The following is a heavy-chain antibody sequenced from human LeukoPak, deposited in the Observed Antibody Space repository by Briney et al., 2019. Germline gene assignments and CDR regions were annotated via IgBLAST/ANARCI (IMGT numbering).Heavy chain of an antibody. CDR3: ARDEWFGEFYYYYGMDV. D-gene: IGHD3-10*01. V-gene: IGHV3-11*01. Sequence: PGGSLRLSCAASGFTFSDYYMSWIRQAPGKGLEWVSYISSSGSTIYYADSVKGRFTISRDNAKNSPYLQMNSLRAEDTAVYYCARDEWFGEFYYYYGMDVWGQGTTVTVSS. CDR2: ISSSGSTI. J-gene: IGHJ6*02. CDR1: GFTFSDYY.